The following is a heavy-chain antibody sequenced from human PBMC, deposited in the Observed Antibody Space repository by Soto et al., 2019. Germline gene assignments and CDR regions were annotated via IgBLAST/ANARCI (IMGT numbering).Heavy chain of an antibody. CDR3: ARVYSGSYSDY. Sequence: SETLSLTCAVSGGSMRSNDGWSWVRQPPGKGLEWIGEIFHSGSTNYNPSLKTRVTISVDKSKNQFSLKLSSVTAADTAVYYCARVYSGSYSDYWGQGTLVTVSS. CDR1: GGSMRSNDG. D-gene: IGHD1-26*01. V-gene: IGHV4-4*02. CDR2: IFHSGST. J-gene: IGHJ4*02.